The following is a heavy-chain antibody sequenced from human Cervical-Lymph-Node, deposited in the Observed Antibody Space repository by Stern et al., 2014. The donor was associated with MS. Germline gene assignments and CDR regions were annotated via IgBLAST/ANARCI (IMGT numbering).Heavy chain of an antibody. V-gene: IGHV1-46*01. Sequence: DQLVESGAEVKKPGASVKVSCKASGYTFTSGYMHWVRRAPRQGLEWMGVINPSGGRTSYAQKFQGRVTMTRDTSTTTVHMELSSLRSEDTAVYYCARQNYYNGMDVWGQGTTVTVSS. CDR1: GYTFTSGY. CDR2: INPSGGRT. CDR3: ARQNYYNGMDV. J-gene: IGHJ6*02.